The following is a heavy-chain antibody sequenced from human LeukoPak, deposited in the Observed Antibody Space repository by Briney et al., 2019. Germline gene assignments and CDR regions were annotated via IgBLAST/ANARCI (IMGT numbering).Heavy chain of an antibody. CDR1: GGSISSSSYY. CDR2: IYYSGST. J-gene: IGHJ4*02. V-gene: IGHV4-39*01. D-gene: IGHD3-3*01. Sequence: SGTLSLTCTVSGGSISSSSYYWGWIRQPPGKGLEWIGSIYYSGSTYYNPSLKSRVTISVDTSKNQFSLKLSSVTAADTAVYYCASPYYDFWSGYSDYFDYWGQGTLVTVSS. CDR3: ASPYYDFWSGYSDYFDY.